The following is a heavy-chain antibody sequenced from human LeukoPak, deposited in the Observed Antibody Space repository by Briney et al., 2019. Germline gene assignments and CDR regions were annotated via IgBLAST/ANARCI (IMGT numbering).Heavy chain of an antibody. CDR1: GFTFSSYA. Sequence: GGSLRLSCAASGFTFSSYAMSWVRQAPGKGLEWVSAISGSGGSTYYADSVKGRFTISRDNSKNTLYLQMNSLRAEYTAVYYCAKSYYYDSSGYYDYWGQGTLVTVSS. D-gene: IGHD3-22*01. CDR3: AKSYYYDSSGYYDY. J-gene: IGHJ4*02. CDR2: ISGSGGST. V-gene: IGHV3-23*01.